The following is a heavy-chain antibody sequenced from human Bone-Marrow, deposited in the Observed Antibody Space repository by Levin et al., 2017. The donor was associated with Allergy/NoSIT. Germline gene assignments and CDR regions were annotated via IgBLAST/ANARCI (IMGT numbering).Heavy chain of an antibody. V-gene: IGHV1-8*01. CDR2: MNPNSGNT. CDR1: GYTFTSYD. Sequence: AASVKVSCKASGYTFTSYDINWVRQATGQGLEWMGWMNPNSGNTGYAQKFQGRVTMTRNTSISTAYMELSSLRSEDTAVYYCARPGDIAVAGTGAFDIWGQGTMVTVSS. CDR3: ARPGDIAVAGTGAFDI. J-gene: IGHJ3*02. D-gene: IGHD6-19*01.